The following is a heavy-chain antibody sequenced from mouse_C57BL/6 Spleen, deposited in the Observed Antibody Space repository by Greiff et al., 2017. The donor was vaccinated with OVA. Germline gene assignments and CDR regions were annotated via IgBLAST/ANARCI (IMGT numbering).Heavy chain of an antibody. CDR1: GYAFSSSW. V-gene: IGHV1-82*01. CDR3: ARERDYYGSSWAMDY. Sequence: QVQLQQSGPELVKPGASVKISCKASGYAFSSSWMNWVKQRPGKGLEWIGRIYPGDGDTNYNGKFKGKATLTADKSSSTAYMQLSSLTSEDSAVYFGARERDYYGSSWAMDYWGQGTSVTVSS. D-gene: IGHD1-1*01. CDR2: IYPGDGDT. J-gene: IGHJ4*01.